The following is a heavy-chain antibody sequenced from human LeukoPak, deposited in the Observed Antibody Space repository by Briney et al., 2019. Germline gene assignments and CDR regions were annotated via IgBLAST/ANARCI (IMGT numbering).Heavy chain of an antibody. D-gene: IGHD6-19*01. Sequence: PSETLSLTCTVSGGSISSYYWSWIRQPPGKGLEWIGYIYYSGSTNYNPSLKSRVTISVDTSKNQFSLKLSSVTAADTAVYYCARDRLMAGTPTNWFDPWAREPWSPSPQ. CDR3: ARDRLMAGTPTNWFDP. V-gene: IGHV4-59*01. CDR2: IYYSGST. J-gene: IGHJ5*02. CDR1: GGSISSYY.